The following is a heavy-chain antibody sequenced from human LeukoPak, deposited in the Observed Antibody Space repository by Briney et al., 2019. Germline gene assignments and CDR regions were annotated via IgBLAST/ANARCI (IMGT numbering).Heavy chain of an antibody. J-gene: IGHJ3*02. Sequence: GSSVKVSRKASGGTFSSYAISWVRQAPGQGLEWMGRIIPIFGTANYAQKFQGRVTITTDESTSTAYMELSSLRSEDTAVYYCARDKYVDAFDIWGQGTMVTVSS. CDR2: IIPIFGTA. V-gene: IGHV1-69*05. CDR1: GGTFSSYA. CDR3: ARDKYVDAFDI. D-gene: IGHD2/OR15-2a*01.